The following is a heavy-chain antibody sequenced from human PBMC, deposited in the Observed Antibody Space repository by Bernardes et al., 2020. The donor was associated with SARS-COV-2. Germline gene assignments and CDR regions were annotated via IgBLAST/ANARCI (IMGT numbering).Heavy chain of an antibody. J-gene: IGHJ4*02. CDR1: GFTFSNAW. CDR2: IKSKTNGGTT. CDR3: TTEAHLAGYDFWSGYYGADPTFDY. Sequence: VGSLILSCAASGFTFSNAWMSWVRQAPGQGLEWVGRIKSKTNGGTTDYAAPVKGRFTISRDDSKNTLYLQMNSLKTEDTAVYYCTTEAHLAGYDFWSGYYGADPTFDYWGQGTLVTVSS. V-gene: IGHV3-15*01. D-gene: IGHD3-3*01.